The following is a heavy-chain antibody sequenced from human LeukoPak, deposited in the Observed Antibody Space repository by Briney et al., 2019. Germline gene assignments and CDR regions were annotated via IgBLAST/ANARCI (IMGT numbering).Heavy chain of an antibody. V-gene: IGHV3-66*01. CDR3: ARTKDIEATISAFGI. CDR2: IYSGGST. Sequence: GGSLRLSCAASGFTVSSNYMSWVRQAPGKGLEWVSVIYSGGSTYYADSVKGRFTISRDNSRNTLYLQMNSLRAEDTAVYYCARTKDIEATISAFGIWGQGTMVTVSS. CDR1: GFTVSSNY. J-gene: IGHJ3*02. D-gene: IGHD5-12*01.